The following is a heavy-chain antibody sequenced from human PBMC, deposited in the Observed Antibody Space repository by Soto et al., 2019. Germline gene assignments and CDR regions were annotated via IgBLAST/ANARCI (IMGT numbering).Heavy chain of an antibody. CDR3: ARRHSGGFFRFFDS. V-gene: IGHV1-69*06. D-gene: IGHD2-15*01. CDR2: TGSGTGPG. Sequence: SVMVSCKASGGGISTNPIGWVRQAPGQGLEWMGGTGSGTGPGNHAQKFQGRLTVTADKSTSTVYMELTNLSSEDTAVYYCARRHSGGFFRFFDSWGQGTLVTVSS. CDR1: GGGISTNP. J-gene: IGHJ4*02.